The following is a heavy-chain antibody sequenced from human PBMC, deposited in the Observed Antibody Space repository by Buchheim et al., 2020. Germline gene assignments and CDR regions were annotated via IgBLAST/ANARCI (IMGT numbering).Heavy chain of an antibody. Sequence: QVQLQQWGAGLLKPSETLSLTCAVYGGSFSGYYWSWIRQPPGKGLEWIGEINHSGSTNYNPSLKSRVTISVDTSKKQFSLKLSSVTAADTAVYYCARGPPGYCSGGSCYFGRGWPYYYYYGMDVWGQGTT. CDR1: GGSFSGYY. CDR3: ARGPPGYCSGGSCYFGRGWPYYYYYGMDV. CDR2: INHSGST. J-gene: IGHJ6*02. V-gene: IGHV4-34*01. D-gene: IGHD2-15*01.